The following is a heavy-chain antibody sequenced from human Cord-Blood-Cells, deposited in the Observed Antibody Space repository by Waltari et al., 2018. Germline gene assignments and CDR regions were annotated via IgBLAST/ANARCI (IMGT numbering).Heavy chain of an antibody. CDR2: IYYSGST. Sequence: QLQLQESGPGLVKPSETLSLTCTVSGGSISSSSYYWGWIRQPPGQGLEWIGSIYYSGSTYYNPSLKSRVTISVDTSKNQFSLKLSSVTAADTAVYYCARRERGYCSSTSCRRNWFDPWGQGTLVTVSS. D-gene: IGHD2-2*01. V-gene: IGHV4-39*01. CDR3: ARRERGYCSSTSCRRNWFDP. CDR1: GGSISSSSYY. J-gene: IGHJ5*02.